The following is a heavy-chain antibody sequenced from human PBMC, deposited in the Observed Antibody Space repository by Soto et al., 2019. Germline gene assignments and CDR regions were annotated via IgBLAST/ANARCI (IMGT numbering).Heavy chain of an antibody. CDR1: GYTFTSYA. D-gene: IGHD3-22*01. CDR3: ARVRHYYDSSGYSFDY. Sequence: ASVKVSCKASGYTFTSYAMHWVRQAPGQRLEWMGWINAGNGNTKYSQKFQGRVTITRDTSASTAYMELSSLRSEDTAVYYCARVRHYYDSSGYSFDYWGQGTLVTVSS. V-gene: IGHV1-3*01. J-gene: IGHJ4*02. CDR2: INAGNGNT.